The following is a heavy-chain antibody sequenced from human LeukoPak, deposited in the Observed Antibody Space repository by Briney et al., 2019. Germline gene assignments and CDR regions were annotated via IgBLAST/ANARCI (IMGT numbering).Heavy chain of an antibody. CDR2: INAGNGNT. D-gene: IGHD3-16*01. V-gene: IGHV1-3*01. Sequence: ASVKVSCKASGYTFISYAMHWVRQAPGQRLEWMGWINAGNGNTKYLQKFQGRVTITRDTSASTAYMELSSLRSEDTAVYYCARDGVALWGQGTLVTVSS. CDR1: GYTFISYA. CDR3: ARDGVAL. J-gene: IGHJ4*02.